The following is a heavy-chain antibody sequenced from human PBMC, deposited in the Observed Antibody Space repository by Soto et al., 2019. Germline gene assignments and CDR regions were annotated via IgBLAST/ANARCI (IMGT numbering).Heavy chain of an antibody. CDR1: GFTFSSYG. CDR3: AKVQRSERWLEWLFYYYGMDV. Sequence: GGSLRLSCAASGFTFSSYGMHWVRQAPGKGLEWVAVISYDGSNKYYADSVKGRFTISRDNSKNTLYLQMNSLRAEDTAVYYCAKVQRSERWLEWLFYYYGMDVWGQGTTVTVSS. V-gene: IGHV3-30*18. D-gene: IGHD3-3*01. CDR2: ISYDGSNK. J-gene: IGHJ6*02.